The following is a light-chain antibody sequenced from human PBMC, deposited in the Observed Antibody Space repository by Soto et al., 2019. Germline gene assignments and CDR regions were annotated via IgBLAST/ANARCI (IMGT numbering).Light chain of an antibody. CDR1: QNIDFY. Sequence: DIQMTQSPSSLSASVGDTVTITCRASQNIDFYLNWYQQKPGTAPKVLISGASSLQRGVPSRFSGSGSGTEFTPTINNLQPEDFASYFCQQTFNSPTWTFGQGTKVDIK. CDR2: GAS. J-gene: IGKJ1*01. CDR3: QQTFNSPTWT. V-gene: IGKV1-39*01.